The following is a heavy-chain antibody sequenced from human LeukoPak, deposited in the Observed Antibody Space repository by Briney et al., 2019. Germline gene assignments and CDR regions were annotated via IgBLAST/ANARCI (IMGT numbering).Heavy chain of an antibody. CDR3: AKDRDYYGSGDPFDY. Sequence: GGSLRLSCAASGFTFSSYAMSWVRQAPGKGLEWVSAISGSGGSTYHADSVKGRFTISRDNSKNTLYLQMNSLRAEDTAVYYCAKDRDYYGSGDPFDYWGQGTLVTVSS. J-gene: IGHJ4*02. CDR2: ISGSGGST. V-gene: IGHV3-23*01. CDR1: GFTFSSYA. D-gene: IGHD3-10*01.